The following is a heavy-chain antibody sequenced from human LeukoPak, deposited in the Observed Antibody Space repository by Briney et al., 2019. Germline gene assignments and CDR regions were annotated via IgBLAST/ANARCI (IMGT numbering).Heavy chain of an antibody. CDR3: AREDLYCSSTSCYTFGMDV. Sequence: SETLSLTCTVSGGSISNYYWTWIRQPPGKGLEWIAHIYYSGTTNYNPSLKSRVTISVDTSKNQFSLKLSSVTAADTAVYYCAREDLYCSSTSCYTFGMDVWGQGTTVTVSS. V-gene: IGHV4-59*01. CDR2: IYYSGTT. D-gene: IGHD2-2*02. J-gene: IGHJ6*02. CDR1: GGSISNYY.